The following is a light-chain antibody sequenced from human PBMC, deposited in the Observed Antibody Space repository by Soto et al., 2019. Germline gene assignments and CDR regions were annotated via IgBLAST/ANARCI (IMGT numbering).Light chain of an antibody. V-gene: IGKV1-5*03. CDR1: QSISSW. CDR2: KAS. CDR3: QQYRSYSWT. Sequence: DIQMTQSPSTLSASVGDRVTITCRASQSISSWLAWYQEKPGKAPKLLIYKASTLESGVPSRFSGSGSGTEITLSISSLQPDDFATYYCQQYRSYSWTFGQGTKVEI. J-gene: IGKJ1*01.